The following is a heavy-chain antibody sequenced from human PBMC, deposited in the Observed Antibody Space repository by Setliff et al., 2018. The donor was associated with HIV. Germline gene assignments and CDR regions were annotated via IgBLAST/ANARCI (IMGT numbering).Heavy chain of an antibody. CDR3: ARGIDNFWAGYFA. J-gene: IGHJ4*02. D-gene: IGHD3-3*01. V-gene: IGHV4-59*11. Sequence: SETLSLTCTVSGGSISSRYWSWIRQPPGKGLEWIGTIYYNGNTNYSPSLKSRVTISEDTSKKQVSLKLRSVTAADTAVYYCARGIDNFWAGYFAWGQGTLVTVSS. CDR2: IYYNGNT. CDR1: GGSISSRY.